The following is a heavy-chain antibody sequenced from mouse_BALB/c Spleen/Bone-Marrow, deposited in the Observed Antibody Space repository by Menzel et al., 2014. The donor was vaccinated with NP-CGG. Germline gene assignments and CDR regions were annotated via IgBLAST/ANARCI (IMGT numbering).Heavy chain of an antibody. Sequence: EVKVVESGGGLVQPGGSLKLSCVASGFTFSSYGMSWVRQTPDKRLELIATINNNGGSTYYPDSVKGQFTISRDNAKDTLYLQMSSLKSEDTAMYYCARVYGRYFDVWGAGTTVTVSS. J-gene: IGHJ1*01. CDR2: INNNGGST. V-gene: IGHV5-6-3*01. CDR3: ARVYGRYFDV. D-gene: IGHD1-1*01. CDR1: GFTFSSYG.